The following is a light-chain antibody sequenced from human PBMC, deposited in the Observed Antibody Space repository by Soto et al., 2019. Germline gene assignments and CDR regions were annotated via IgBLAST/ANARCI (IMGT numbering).Light chain of an antibody. J-gene: IGKJ3*01. CDR3: QKYSSVPV. CDR1: QDIRNF. V-gene: IGKV1-27*01. CDR2: AAS. Sequence: DIQMTQSPTSLSASVGDRVTITCRASQDIRNFVAWYQQKPGKAPKLLIYAASTLQSGVPSRFSGSGSGTDVTITSNSLQPEDVATYSCQKYSSVPVFGPGTKVEIK.